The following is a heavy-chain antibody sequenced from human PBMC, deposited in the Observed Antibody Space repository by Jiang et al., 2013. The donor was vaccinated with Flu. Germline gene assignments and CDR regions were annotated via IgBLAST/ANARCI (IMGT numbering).Heavy chain of an antibody. CDR2: INTNTGNP. D-gene: IGHD1-26*01. J-gene: IGHJ4*02. CDR3: AREGVDSGSYYLNY. Sequence: YAVNWVRQAPGQGLEWMGWINTNTGNPTYAQGFTGRFVFSLDTSVSTAYLQISSLKAEDTAVYYCAREGVDSGSYYLNYWGQGTLVTVSS. CDR1: YA. V-gene: IGHV7-4-1*02.